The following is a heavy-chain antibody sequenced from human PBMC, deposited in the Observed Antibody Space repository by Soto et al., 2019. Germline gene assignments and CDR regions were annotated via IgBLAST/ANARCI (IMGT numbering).Heavy chain of an antibody. CDR2: INHSGRT. J-gene: IGHJ6*02. D-gene: IGHD1-20*01. CDR3: ARGPRGINTACPNDHSHFGLDV. V-gene: IGHV4-34*04. Sequence: SETLPLTCAVHDGSFRGLSGSWFRQSPGRGLEWIGEINHSGRTNLHPSLKSGASTSVDTSKNPFSLRLSSVTAADTAVYYCARGPRGINTACPNDHSHFGLDVWGQGTPVT. CDR1: DGSFRGLS.